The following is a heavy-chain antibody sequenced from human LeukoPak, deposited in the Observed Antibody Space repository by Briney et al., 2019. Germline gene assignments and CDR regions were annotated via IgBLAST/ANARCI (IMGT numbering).Heavy chain of an antibody. CDR3: ARYPQSNSKIY. V-gene: IGHV4-34*01. CDR2: INHSGST. D-gene: IGHD5-24*01. Sequence: PSETLSLTCAVYGGSFSAYSWNWIRQPPGKGLEGIGEINHSGSTNYNPSLKSRVTISVDTSKNQFSLKLSSVTAADTSVYYCARYPQSNSKIYWGHGTLVTVSS. CDR1: GGSFSAYS. J-gene: IGHJ4*01.